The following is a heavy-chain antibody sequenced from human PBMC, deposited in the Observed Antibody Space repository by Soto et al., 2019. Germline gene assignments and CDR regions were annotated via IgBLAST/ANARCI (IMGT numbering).Heavy chain of an antibody. CDR3: ARDRSISPYYYYGMDV. CDR2: IIPIFGTA. J-gene: IGHJ6*02. Sequence: SVKVSCKASGGTFSSYAISWVRQAPGQGLEGMGGIIPIFGTANYAQNFQGRVTITADESTSTAYMELSSLRSEDTAVYYCARDRSISPYYYYGMDVWGQGTMVTVSS. CDR1: GGTFSSYA. D-gene: IGHD3-10*01. V-gene: IGHV1-69*13.